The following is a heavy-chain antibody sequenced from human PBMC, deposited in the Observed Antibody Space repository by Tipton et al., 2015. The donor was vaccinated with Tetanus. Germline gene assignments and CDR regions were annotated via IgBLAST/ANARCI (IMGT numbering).Heavy chain of an antibody. CDR2: IWYDGNNK. CDR3: AREKKEAATDY. CDR1: GFTFSNYA. Sequence: SLRLSCEVSGFTFSNYAIHWVRQAPGKGLEWVAVIWYDGNNKYYAESVRGRFTISRDNSGNTVFLQMNSLRVEDTAVYYCAREKKEAATDYWGQGTLVSVSS. V-gene: IGHV3-33*01. D-gene: IGHD1-26*01. J-gene: IGHJ4*02.